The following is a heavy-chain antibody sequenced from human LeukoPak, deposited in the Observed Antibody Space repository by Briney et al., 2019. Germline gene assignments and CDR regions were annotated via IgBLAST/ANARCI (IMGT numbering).Heavy chain of an antibody. V-gene: IGHV1-2*04. Sequence: VXVXXXXSGYTFTGYYMHXXRQAPGQGLXXRGXINPNSGGTNYAQKFQGWVTMTRDTSISTAYMELSRLRSDDTAVYYCARPVGGYSYGYIPDWYFDLWGRGTLVTVSS. D-gene: IGHD5-18*01. CDR3: ARPVGGYSYGYIPDWYFDL. J-gene: IGHJ2*01. CDR2: INPNSGGT. CDR1: GYTFTGYY.